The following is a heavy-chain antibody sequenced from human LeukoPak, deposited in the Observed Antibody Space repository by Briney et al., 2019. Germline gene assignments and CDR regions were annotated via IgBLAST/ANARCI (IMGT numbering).Heavy chain of an antibody. J-gene: IGHJ5*02. CDR1: GGSFSGYY. D-gene: IGHD6-13*01. Sequence: SETLSLTCAVYGGSFSGYYWSWIRQPPGKGLEWIGEINHSGSTNYNPSLKSRVTISVDTSKNQFSLKLSSVTAADTAVYYCARQTRGIAAAGLFDPWGQGTLVTVSS. V-gene: IGHV4-34*01. CDR3: ARQTRGIAAAGLFDP. CDR2: INHSGST.